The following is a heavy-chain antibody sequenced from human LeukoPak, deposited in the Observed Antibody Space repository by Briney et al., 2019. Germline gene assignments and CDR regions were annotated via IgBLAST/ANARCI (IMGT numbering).Heavy chain of an antibody. Sequence: PGGSLRLSCAASGFTFSSYAMHWVRQAPGKGLEWVAVISYDGSNKYYADSVKGRFTISRDNSKNTLYLQMNSLRAEDTAVYYCARIGYCSSTSCYGDGLVDYWGQGTPVTVSS. J-gene: IGHJ4*02. D-gene: IGHD2-2*01. CDR3: ARIGYCSSTSCYGDGLVDY. V-gene: IGHV3-30*04. CDR1: GFTFSSYA. CDR2: ISYDGSNK.